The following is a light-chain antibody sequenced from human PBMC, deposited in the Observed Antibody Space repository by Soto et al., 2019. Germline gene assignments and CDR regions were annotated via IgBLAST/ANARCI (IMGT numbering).Light chain of an antibody. CDR2: EVS. V-gene: IGLV2-8*01. Sequence: QSVLTQPHSASGSPGQSVTISFTGTSSDVGGYNYVSWYQQHPGKAPKLMIYEVSKRPSGVPDRFSGSKSGNTASLTVSGLQAEYDADYYCCSYACGSNFVVFGGGTKVTVL. CDR1: SSDVGGYNY. CDR3: CSYACGSNFVV. J-gene: IGLJ2*01.